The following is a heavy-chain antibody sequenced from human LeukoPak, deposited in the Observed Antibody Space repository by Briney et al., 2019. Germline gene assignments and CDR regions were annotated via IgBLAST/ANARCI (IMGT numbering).Heavy chain of an antibody. CDR1: GFTFSSYE. V-gene: IGHV3-48*03. CDR2: ISSSGSTI. D-gene: IGHD2-2*01. Sequence: GGSLRLSCAASGFTFSSYEMNWVRQAPGKGLEWVSYISSSGSTIYYADSVKGRFTISRDNAKNSLYLQMNSLRAEDTAVYYCARDMGYCSSTSCPPGDYWGQGTLVTVSS. CDR3: ARDMGYCSSTSCPPGDY. J-gene: IGHJ4*02.